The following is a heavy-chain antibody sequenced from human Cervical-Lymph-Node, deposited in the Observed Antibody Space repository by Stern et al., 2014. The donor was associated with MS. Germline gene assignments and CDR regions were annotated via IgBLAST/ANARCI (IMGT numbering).Heavy chain of an antibody. CDR2: IIPIFGTA. CDR3: ASPVTLTVGAMDV. CDR1: GGTFSSYP. J-gene: IGHJ6*02. Sequence: QVQLGQSGAEVRKPGSSVKVSCKASGGTFSSYPIIWVRQAPGQGLEWMGGIIPIFGTANYAQKCQGRVTITADDSSSTAYMELSSLRSEDTAVYYCASPVTLTVGAMDVWGQGTTVTVSS. V-gene: IGHV1-69*01. D-gene: IGHD4-17*01.